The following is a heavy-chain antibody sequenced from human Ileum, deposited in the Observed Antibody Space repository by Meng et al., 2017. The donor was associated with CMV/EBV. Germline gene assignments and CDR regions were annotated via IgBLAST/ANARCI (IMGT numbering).Heavy chain of an antibody. CDR2: IYTSGSS. CDR1: GGSMSSYY. CDR3: AREGPTDWGRALDY. D-gene: IGHD7-27*01. Sequence: QVGRMESGPGLVKPSETLSLTCTVSGGSMSSYYWSWIRQPAGKGLEWIGRIYTSGSSNYNSSLKSRVTMSVDTSKNQFSMKLNSVTAADTAVYYCAREGPTDWGRALDYWGQGTLVTVSS. V-gene: IGHV4-4*07. J-gene: IGHJ4*02.